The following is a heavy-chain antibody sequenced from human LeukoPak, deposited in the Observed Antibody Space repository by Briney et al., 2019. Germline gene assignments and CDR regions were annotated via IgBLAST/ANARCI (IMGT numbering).Heavy chain of an antibody. D-gene: IGHD6-19*01. CDR1: GYNFNTYW. Sequence: GESLKISCKGSGYNFNTYWVAWVRQLPGKGLEWMGIIRPMNSDMRYSPSFQGQVTISADRSISTAYLQWSSLKASDTAMYYCARFLSSGPIDYWGQGTLVTVSS. CDR2: IRPMNSDM. V-gene: IGHV5-51*01. CDR3: ARFLSSGPIDY. J-gene: IGHJ4*02.